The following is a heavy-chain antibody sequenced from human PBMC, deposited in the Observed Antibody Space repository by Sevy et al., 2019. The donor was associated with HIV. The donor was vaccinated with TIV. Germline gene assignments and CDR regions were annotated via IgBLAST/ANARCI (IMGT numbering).Heavy chain of an antibody. J-gene: IGHJ4*02. V-gene: IGHV1-24*01. Sequence: ASVKVSCKVSGYTLTELSMHWVRQAPGKGLEWMGGFDPEDGETIYAQKFRGRVTMTEDTSTDTAYMELSSLRSEDTAVYYCATARYYYDSSGYYFDYWGQGTLVTVSS. CDR3: ATARYYYDSSGYYFDY. D-gene: IGHD3-22*01. CDR1: GYTLTELS. CDR2: FDPEDGET.